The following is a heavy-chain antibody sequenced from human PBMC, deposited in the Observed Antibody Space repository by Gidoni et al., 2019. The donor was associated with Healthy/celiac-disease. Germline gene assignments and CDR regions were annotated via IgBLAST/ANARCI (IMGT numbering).Heavy chain of an antibody. D-gene: IGHD5-18*01. CDR3: AKGPWGIQLWSPFDY. CDR1: GFTFSSYA. J-gene: IGHJ4*02. Sequence: EVQLLESGGGVVQPGGSLRLSCAASGFTFSSYAMSWVRQAPGKGLEWVSAISGSGGSTYYADSVKGRFTISRDNSKNTLYLQMNSLRAEDTAVYYCAKGPWGIQLWSPFDYWGQGTLVTVSS. V-gene: IGHV3-23*01. CDR2: ISGSGGST.